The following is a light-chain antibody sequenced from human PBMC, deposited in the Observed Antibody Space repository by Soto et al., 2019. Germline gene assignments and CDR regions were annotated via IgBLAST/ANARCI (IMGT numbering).Light chain of an antibody. CDR1: QSISSW. V-gene: IGKV1-5*03. CDR3: QQYKSYSVWT. J-gene: IGKJ1*01. Sequence: DIQMTQSPSTLSASVGDRVTITCRASQSISSWLAWYQQKPGKAPKLLIYKASSLESGVPSRFSGSGSGTEFTLTISSLQPDYFATYYCQQYKSYSVWTFGQGTKVEIK. CDR2: KAS.